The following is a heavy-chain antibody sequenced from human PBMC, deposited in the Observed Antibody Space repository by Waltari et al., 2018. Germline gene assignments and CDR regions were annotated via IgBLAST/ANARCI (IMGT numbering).Heavy chain of an antibody. D-gene: IGHD1-26*01. CDR3: ATDWGSGIYPLFALDL. CDR1: GFTVGNNN. V-gene: IGHV3-66*01. J-gene: IGHJ3*01. CDR2: IYSGGDA. Sequence: DVQLVESGGGLVQPGGSLRLSCAAPGFTVGNNNMSWVRQPPGKGLGWVSLIYSGGDAFYADSVKGRFTISRDNSKNTLSLKMKGLKTEDTAVYYCATDWGSGIYPLFALDLWGLGTMVTVSS.